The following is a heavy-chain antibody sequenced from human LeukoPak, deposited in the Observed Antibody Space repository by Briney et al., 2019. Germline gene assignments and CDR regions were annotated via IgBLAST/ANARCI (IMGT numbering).Heavy chain of an antibody. CDR3: ARGNGPDAFDI. CDR2: IYSGGST. J-gene: IGHJ3*02. Sequence: GGSLRLSCTASGFTFGDYAMSWFRQAPGKGLEWVSVIYSGGSTYYADSVKGRFTISRDNSKNTLYLQMNSLRAEDTAVYYCARGNGPDAFDIWGQGTMVTVSS. D-gene: IGHD2-8*01. CDR1: GFTFGDYA. V-gene: IGHV3-53*01.